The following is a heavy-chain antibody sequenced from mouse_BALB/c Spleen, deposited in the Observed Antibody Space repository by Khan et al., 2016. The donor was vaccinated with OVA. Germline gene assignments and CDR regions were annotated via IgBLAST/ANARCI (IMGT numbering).Heavy chain of an antibody. CDR1: GYTFTAAG. CDR3: ARGGAAYYRNDGGAMEY. Sequence: QVQLKQSGPELKKPGETVRISCKASGYTFTAAGIQWVQQMPGKGLKWIGWINTHSGVPKYAEDFKGRFAFSLDISVSTAYLQITNLTNEDTATYFCARGGAAYYRNDGGAMEYWGQGTSVTVSS. D-gene: IGHD2-14*01. J-gene: IGHJ4*01. CDR2: INTHSGVP. V-gene: IGHV9-4*02.